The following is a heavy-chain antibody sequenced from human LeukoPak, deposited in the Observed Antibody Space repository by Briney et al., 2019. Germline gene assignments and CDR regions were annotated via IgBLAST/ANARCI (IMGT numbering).Heavy chain of an antibody. CDR2: IYYSGST. CDR1: GGSISSYY. J-gene: IGHJ6*03. V-gene: IGHV4-59*01. CDR3: ARTGEYCSSTSCSGYYMDV. Sequence: PSQTLSLTCTVSGGSISSYYWSWIRQPPGKGLEWIGYIYYSGSTNYNPSLKSRVTISVDTSKNQFSLKLSSVTAADTAVYYCARTGEYCSSTSCSGYYMDVWGKGTTVTVSS. D-gene: IGHD2-2*01.